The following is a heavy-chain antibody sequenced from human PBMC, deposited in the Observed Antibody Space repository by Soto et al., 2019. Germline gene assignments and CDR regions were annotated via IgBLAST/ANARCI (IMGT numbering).Heavy chain of an antibody. J-gene: IGHJ4*02. V-gene: IGHV1-69*02. Sequence: QVQLVQSGAEVKKPGSSVKVSCKASGGTFSSYTISWVRQDPGLGLEWMGRIIPILGIANYAQKFQGRVTITADKSTSTAYMELSMLRSEDTAVYYCARLGQGMVVDYWGQGTLVTVSS. D-gene: IGHD1-26*01. CDR1: GGTFSSYT. CDR3: ARLGQGMVVDY. CDR2: IIPILGIA.